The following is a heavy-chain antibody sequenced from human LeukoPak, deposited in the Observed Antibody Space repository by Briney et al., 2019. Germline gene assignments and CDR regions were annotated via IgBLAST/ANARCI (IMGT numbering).Heavy chain of an antibody. J-gene: IGHJ5*02. Sequence: SETLSLTCTVSGVSISSSNSYWGWIRQPPGKGLEWIGSIYYSGNTYYNASLKSQVSISIDTSKNQFSLRLTSVTAADTAVYYCARRRAGLRRDLWFDPWGQGTLVTVSS. D-gene: IGHD2-15*01. CDR2: IYYSGNT. V-gene: IGHV4-39*01. CDR3: ARRRAGLRRDLWFDP. CDR1: GVSISSSNSY.